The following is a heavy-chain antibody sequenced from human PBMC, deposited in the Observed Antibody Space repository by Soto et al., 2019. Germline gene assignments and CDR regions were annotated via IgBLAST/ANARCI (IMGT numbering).Heavy chain of an antibody. V-gene: IGHV4-59*01. CDR2: IYYSGST. D-gene: IGHD2-15*01. CDR1: GGSISSYY. J-gene: IGHJ4*02. CDR3: ARSPSSRILFDY. Sequence: SETLSLTCTVSGGSISSYYWSWIRQPPGKGLEWIGYIYYSGSTNYNPSLKSRVTISVDTSKNQFSLKLSSVTAADTAVYYCARSPSSRILFDYWGQGTLVTVSS.